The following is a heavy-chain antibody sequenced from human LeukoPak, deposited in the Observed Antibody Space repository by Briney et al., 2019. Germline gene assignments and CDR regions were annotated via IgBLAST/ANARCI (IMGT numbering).Heavy chain of an antibody. Sequence: GGSLRLSCAASGFSFSSYEMNWVRQDPGKGLEWVSYISSSGSTRSYADSVRGRFTTSRDQAKNSLYLQMNSLRAEDTAVYYCARLSYYGSGSYGIDIWGQGTMVTVSS. J-gene: IGHJ3*02. CDR2: ISSSGSTR. D-gene: IGHD3-10*01. CDR1: GFSFSSYE. CDR3: ARLSYYGSGSYGIDI. V-gene: IGHV3-48*03.